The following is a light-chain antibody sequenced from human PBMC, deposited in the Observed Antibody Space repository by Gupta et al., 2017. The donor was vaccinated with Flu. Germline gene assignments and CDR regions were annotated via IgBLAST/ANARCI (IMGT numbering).Light chain of an antibody. Sequence: PSSLSASVGDRVTISCRASQRVGEYLNWYQQRAGKAPKLLIYGASSLHSGVPSRFSGSGSGADFTLTISRLQPEDFATYYCQQRDITPSTFGQGTKVEIK. J-gene: IGKJ1*01. CDR1: QRVGEY. CDR3: QQRDITPST. V-gene: IGKV1-39*01. CDR2: GAS.